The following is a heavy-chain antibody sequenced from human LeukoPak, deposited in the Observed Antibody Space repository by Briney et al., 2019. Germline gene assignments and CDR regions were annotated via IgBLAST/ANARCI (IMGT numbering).Heavy chain of an antibody. CDR2: INHSRIT. CDR1: GGSFSGHY. CDR3: ARVLGVVTANLDY. Sequence: SETLSLTCAVYGGSFSGHYWSWIRQPPGKGLEWIGEINHSRITNYNPSLKSRVTISVDTSKNQFSLKLSSMTAADTAVYYCARVLGVVTANLDYWGQGTLVTVSS. J-gene: IGHJ4*02. V-gene: IGHV4-34*01. D-gene: IGHD2-21*02.